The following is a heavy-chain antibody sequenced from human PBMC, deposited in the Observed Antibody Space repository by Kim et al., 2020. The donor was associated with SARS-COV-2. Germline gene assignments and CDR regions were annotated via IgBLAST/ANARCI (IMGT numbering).Heavy chain of an antibody. CDR1: GFTFSSYA. V-gene: IGHV3-23*01. CDR2: ISGSGGST. J-gene: IGHJ4*02. D-gene: IGHD2-15*01. CDR3: AKVQGLIVVVVAATPSPFDY. Sequence: GGSLRLSCAASGFTFSSYAMSWVRQAPGKGLEWVSAISGSGGSTYYADSVKGRFTISRDNSKNTLYLQMNSLRAEDTAVYYCAKVQGLIVVVVAATPSPFDYWGQGTLVTVSS.